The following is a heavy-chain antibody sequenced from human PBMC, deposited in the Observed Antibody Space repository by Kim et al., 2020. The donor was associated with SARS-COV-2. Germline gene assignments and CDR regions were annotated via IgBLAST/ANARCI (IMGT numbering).Heavy chain of an antibody. V-gene: IGHV3-21*06. CDR1: GFTFSSYT. J-gene: IGHJ4*02. CDR3: VRDLGIGDY. Sequence: GGSLRLSCAASGFTFSSYTMNWVRQAPGKGLEWVSTISSTSPYIYYAASVKGRITISRDNAKNSLYLQVNSLTVEYTSVYYCVRDLGIGDYWGQGALVTVSS. CDR2: ISSTSPYI. D-gene: IGHD3-16*01.